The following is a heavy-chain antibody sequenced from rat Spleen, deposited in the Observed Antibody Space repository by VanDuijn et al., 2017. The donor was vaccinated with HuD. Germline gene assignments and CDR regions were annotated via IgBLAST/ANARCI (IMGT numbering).Heavy chain of an antibody. CDR1: GHSISSSYR. CDR3: ARWDTIAAMDY. D-gene: IGHD1-2*01. J-gene: IGHJ2*01. Sequence: EVQLQESGPGLVKPSQSLSLTCSVTGHSISSSYRWNWIRMFPGNTLEWMGYINSAGNTIYNPSLGSRISISRDTSKNQFFLQVNSVTTEDTATYYCARWDTIAAMDYWGQGVMVTVSS. V-gene: IGHV3-3*01. CDR2: INSAGNT.